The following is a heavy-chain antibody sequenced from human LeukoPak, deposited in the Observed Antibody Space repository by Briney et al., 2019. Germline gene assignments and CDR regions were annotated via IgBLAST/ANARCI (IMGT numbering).Heavy chain of an antibody. J-gene: IGHJ4*02. Sequence: PSETLSLTCAVYGGSFSGYYWSWIRQPPGKGLEWIGEINHSGSTNYNPSLKSRVTISVDTSKNQFSLKLSSVTAADTAVYYCARRRGSRIAVAGTAFDYWGQGTLVTVSS. CDR1: GGSFSGYY. D-gene: IGHD6-19*01. V-gene: IGHV4-34*01. CDR2: INHSGST. CDR3: ARRRGSRIAVAGTAFDY.